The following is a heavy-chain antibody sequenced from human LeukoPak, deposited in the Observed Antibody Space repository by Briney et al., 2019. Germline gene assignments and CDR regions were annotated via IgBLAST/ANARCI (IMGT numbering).Heavy chain of an antibody. CDR3: ARDTSGGWYGLIDY. CDR1: GFTFTGFW. D-gene: IGHD6-19*01. J-gene: IGHJ4*02. CDR2: IKQDGSEK. Sequence: PGGSLRLSCEASGFTFTGFWMSWVRQAPGKGLEWVANIKQDGSEKYYVDPVKGRFTISRDNAKNSLYLQMNSLRAEDTAVYYCARDTSGGWYGLIDYWGQGTPVTVSS. V-gene: IGHV3-7*01.